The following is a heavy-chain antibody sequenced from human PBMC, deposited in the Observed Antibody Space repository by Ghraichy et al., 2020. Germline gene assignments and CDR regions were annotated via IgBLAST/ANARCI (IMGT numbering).Heavy chain of an antibody. V-gene: IGHV3-7*03. J-gene: IGHJ3*02. CDR3: SSGDTFDI. CDR1: GLIFSSYW. CDR2: INQDGREK. D-gene: IGHD3-10*01. Sequence: GGSLRLSCAASGLIFSSYWMTWVRRAPGKGLEWVANINQDGREKYYVGSVKGRFTISRDNAKNSLYLQMNNLSAEDTAVYYCSSGDTFDIWGRGTMVTVSS.